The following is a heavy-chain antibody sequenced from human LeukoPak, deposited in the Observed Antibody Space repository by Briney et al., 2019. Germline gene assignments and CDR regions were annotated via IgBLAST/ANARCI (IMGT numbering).Heavy chain of an antibody. V-gene: IGHV4-61*05. J-gene: IGHJ6*03. CDR1: GGSISSTSYY. Sequence: SETLSLTCTVSGGSISSTSYYWGWIRQPPGKGLEWIGYIYYSGSTNYNPSLKSRVTISVDTSKNQFSLKLSSVTAADTAVYYCARHTAARPYYYYYYMDVWGKGTTVTVSS. CDR2: IYYSGST. CDR3: ARHTAARPYYYYYYMDV. D-gene: IGHD6-6*01.